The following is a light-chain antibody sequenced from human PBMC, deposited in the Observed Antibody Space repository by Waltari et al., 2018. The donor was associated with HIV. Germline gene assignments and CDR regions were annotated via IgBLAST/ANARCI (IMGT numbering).Light chain of an antibody. V-gene: IGLV1-51*02. Sequence: QSVLTQPPSVSAAPGQKVTISCSGTSSNVGHTYVSWYQQLPGTAPKLLMYENNERPSGMPDRFSGSKAGTSATLGITGLQTGDEADYYCGTWDSSLSAVVFGGGTKLTVL. CDR2: ENN. CDR1: SSNVGHTY. J-gene: IGLJ2*01. CDR3: GTWDSSLSAVV.